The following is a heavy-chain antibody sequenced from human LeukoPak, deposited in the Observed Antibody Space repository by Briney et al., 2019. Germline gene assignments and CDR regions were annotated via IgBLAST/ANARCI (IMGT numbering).Heavy chain of an antibody. CDR3: ANDGFGELSGY. CDR2: IYTGGST. D-gene: IGHD3-10*01. CDR1: GFTVSSNY. J-gene: IGHJ4*02. Sequence: GGSLRLSCAASGFTVSSNYMGWVRQAPGKGLEWVSAIYTGGSTYYAGSVKGRFTISRDNSKNALYLRMNSLRAEDMAVYYCANDGFGELSGYWGEGTLVTVSS. V-gene: IGHV3-66*01.